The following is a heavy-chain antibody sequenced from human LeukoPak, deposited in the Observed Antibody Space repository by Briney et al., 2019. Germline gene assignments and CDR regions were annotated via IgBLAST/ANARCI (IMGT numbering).Heavy chain of an antibody. V-gene: IGHV3-30*04. CDR3: ARDYSGWYVFDY. D-gene: IGHD6-19*01. Sequence: PGGSLRLSCAASGFTFRSHAFHWVRQAPGKGLEWVAFISWDSKIQYYAESVKGRFTLSRDSSKSTVYLQMNRLRIEDTALYYCARDYSGWYVFDYWGQGNLV. J-gene: IGHJ4*02. CDR1: GFTFRSHA. CDR2: ISWDSKIQ.